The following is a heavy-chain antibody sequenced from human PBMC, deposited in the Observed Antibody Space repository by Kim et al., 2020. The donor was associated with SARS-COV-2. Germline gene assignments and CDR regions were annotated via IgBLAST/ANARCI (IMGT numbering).Heavy chain of an antibody. D-gene: IGHD2-2*01. J-gene: IGHJ4*02. CDR2: IKSKTAGETT. CDR3: TIHFGVLGPRYCRSSTCRRRFFDS. Sequence: GGSLRLSCAASGFTFNDAWMSWVRQAPGKGLEWVGRIKSKTAGETTDYTTPVKGRFTISRDDSRNMLFLQMNSLRTEDTAVYYCTIHFGVLGPRYCRSSTCRRRFFDSWGQGTLVTVSS. CDR1: GFTFNDAW. V-gene: IGHV3-15*01.